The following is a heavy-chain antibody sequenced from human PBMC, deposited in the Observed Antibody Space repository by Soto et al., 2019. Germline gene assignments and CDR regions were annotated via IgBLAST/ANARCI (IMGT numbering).Heavy chain of an antibody. CDR1: GGTFSSYA. V-gene: IGHV1-69*13. CDR3: ARDRLYCSGSSCYGEFGY. J-gene: IGHJ4*02. CDR2: IIPIFGTA. D-gene: IGHD2-15*01. Sequence: SVKVSCKASGGTFSSYAISWVRQAPGQGLEWMGGIIPIFGTANYAQKFQGRVTITADESTSTAYMELSSLRSEDTAVYYCARDRLYCSGSSCYGEFGYWGQGTLVTVTS.